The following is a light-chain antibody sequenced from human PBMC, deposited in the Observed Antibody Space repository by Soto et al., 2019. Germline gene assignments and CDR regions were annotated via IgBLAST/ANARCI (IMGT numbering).Light chain of an antibody. J-gene: IGLJ2*01. CDR2: DVS. V-gene: IGLV2-14*01. Sequence: QSALTQPGSVSGSPGQTITISCTGTSSDVGGYNYVSWYQQHPGKAPKLIIYDVSNRPSGVSNRFSGSKSGNTASLTISGLQAEHEADYYCSSYTSSSTLVFGGGTKLTVL. CDR1: SSDVGGYNY. CDR3: SSYTSSSTLV.